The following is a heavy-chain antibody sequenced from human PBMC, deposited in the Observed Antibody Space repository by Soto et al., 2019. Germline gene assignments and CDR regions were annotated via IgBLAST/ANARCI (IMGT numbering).Heavy chain of an antibody. CDR3: AKDAYYYYYMDV. CDR1: GFTFDDYA. CDR2: ISWNSGSI. Sequence: EVQLVESGGGLVQPGRSLRLSCAASGFTFDDYAMHWVRQAPGKGLEWVSGISWNSGSIGYADSVKGRFTISRDNAKNSLYLQMNILRAEDTALYYCAKDAYYYYYMDVWGKGTTVTVSS. V-gene: IGHV3-9*01. J-gene: IGHJ6*03.